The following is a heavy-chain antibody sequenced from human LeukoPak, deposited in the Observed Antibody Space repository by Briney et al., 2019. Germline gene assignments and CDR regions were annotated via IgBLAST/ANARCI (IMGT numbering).Heavy chain of an antibody. D-gene: IGHD5-12*01. CDR3: ARGESGYDDRGSFDY. CDR1: GGSISSYY. CDR2: IYYSGST. Sequence: SETLSLTCTVSGGSISSYYWSWIRQPPGKGLEWIGYIYYSGSTNYNPSLKSRVTISVDTSKNQFSLKLSSVTAADTAVYYCARGESGYDDRGSFDYWGQGTLVTVSS. V-gene: IGHV4-59*01. J-gene: IGHJ4*02.